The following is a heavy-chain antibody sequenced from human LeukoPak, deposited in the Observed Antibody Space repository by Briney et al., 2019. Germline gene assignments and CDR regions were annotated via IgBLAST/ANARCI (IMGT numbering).Heavy chain of an antibody. D-gene: IGHD2-15*01. J-gene: IGHJ4*02. CDR1: GFTFSSYD. Sequence: PGRSLRLSCAASGFTFSSYDTHWVRQAPGKGLEWVAVISYDGSNKYCADSVKGRFTISRDNSKNTLYLQMNTLRAEDTAVYYCAKDDVYCSNGRCPLDYWGQGTLVTVSS. CDR3: AKDDVYCSNGRCPLDY. V-gene: IGHV3-30*18. CDR2: ISYDGSNK.